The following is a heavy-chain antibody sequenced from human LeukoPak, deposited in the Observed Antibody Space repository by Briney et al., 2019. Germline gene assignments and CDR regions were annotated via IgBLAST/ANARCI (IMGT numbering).Heavy chain of an antibody. Sequence: GGSLRLSCAASGFTFSDHYMDWVRQAPGKGLEWVGRIRNKANSYTTEYAASVKGRFTISRDDSKNSVYMEMNSLQTEDTAVYFCARDMRGFDIWGQGTMVTVSP. V-gene: IGHV3-72*01. CDR1: GFTFSDHY. CDR3: ARDMRGFDI. J-gene: IGHJ3*02. CDR2: IRNKANSYTT. D-gene: IGHD3-16*01.